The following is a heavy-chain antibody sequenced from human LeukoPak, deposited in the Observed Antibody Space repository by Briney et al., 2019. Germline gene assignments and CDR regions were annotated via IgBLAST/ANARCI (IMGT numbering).Heavy chain of an antibody. D-gene: IGHD5-18*01. CDR1: GYTFTNYA. J-gene: IGHJ4*02. V-gene: IGHV1-3*01. Sequence: ASVKDSCKASGYTFTNYAMHWVRQAPGQRLEWMGWINAGNGNTKYSQKFQGRVTITRDTSASTAYMELSSLRSEDTAVYYCARDQGDSYAFDYWGQGTLVTVSS. CDR3: ARDQGDSYAFDY. CDR2: INAGNGNT.